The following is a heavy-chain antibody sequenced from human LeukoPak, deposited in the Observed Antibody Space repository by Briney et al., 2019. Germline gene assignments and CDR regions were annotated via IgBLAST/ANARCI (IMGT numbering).Heavy chain of an antibody. D-gene: IGHD5-12*01. CDR1: GYTFTGYY. Sequence: ASVKVSCKASGYTFTGYYMHWVRQAPGQGLEWMGWINPNSGGTNYAQKLQGRVTMTTDTSTSTAYMELRSLRSDDTAVYYCARDLVSGSNWFDPWGQGTLVTVSS. CDR3: ARDLVSGSNWFDP. CDR2: INPNSGGT. V-gene: IGHV1-2*02. J-gene: IGHJ5*02.